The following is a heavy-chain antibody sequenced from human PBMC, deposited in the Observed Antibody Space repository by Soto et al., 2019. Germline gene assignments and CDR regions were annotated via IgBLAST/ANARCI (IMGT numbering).Heavy chain of an antibody. D-gene: IGHD6-19*01. CDR1: GFTFTSCA. J-gene: IGHJ4*02. V-gene: IGHV3-23*01. CDR3: ATTSVEHHRLTIPDHPFDY. CDR2: ISGSGGST. Sequence: GGSLRPSSAAAGFTFTSCAMSWVRRTPRSSLDWVSAISGSGGSTDYADSVKARFTISRESSKNTVYLQMSSLRAEDTAVYYCATTSVEHHRLTIPDHPFDYWGQGSLVTVSS.